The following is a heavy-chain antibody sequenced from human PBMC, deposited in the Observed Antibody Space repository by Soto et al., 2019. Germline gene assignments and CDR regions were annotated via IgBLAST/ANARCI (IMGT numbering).Heavy chain of an antibody. CDR2: IFPSDSDT. J-gene: IGHJ6*02. V-gene: IGHV5-51*01. CDR1: GYKFTSYW. CDR3: ARTRSFTLGFYYDGMDV. D-gene: IGHD6-6*01. Sequence: GESLKISCRTSGYKFTSYWIAWVRQMPGKGLEWMGIIFPSDSDTRYSPPFQGQVTISADKSLRTAYLQWTSLKASDTALYYCARTRSFTLGFYYDGMDVWGQGTTVTVSS.